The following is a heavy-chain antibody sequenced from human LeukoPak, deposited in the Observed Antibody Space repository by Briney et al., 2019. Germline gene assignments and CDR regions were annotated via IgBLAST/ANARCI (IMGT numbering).Heavy chain of an antibody. D-gene: IGHD2-15*01. CDR2: IYHSGST. J-gene: IGHJ4*02. Sequence: SETLFLTCAVSGYSISSGYYWVWIRQPPGKGLEWIGSIYHSGSTYYNPSLKSRVTISVDASKNQFSLKLGSVTAADTAVYYCARGGAATGNFDYWGQGTLVTVSS. CDR3: ARGGAATGNFDY. CDR1: GYSISSGYY. V-gene: IGHV4-38-2*01.